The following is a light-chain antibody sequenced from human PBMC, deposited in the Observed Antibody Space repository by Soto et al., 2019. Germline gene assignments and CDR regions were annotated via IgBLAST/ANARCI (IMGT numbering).Light chain of an antibody. Sequence: QSVLTQPPSASGTPGKRVTISCSGSSSNIGSNTVNWYQQLPGTAPKLLIYSNNQLPSGVPDRFSGSKSGTSASLAISGLQSEDEADYYCAAWDDSLNGPHVVFGGGTKLTVL. CDR3: AAWDDSLNGPHVV. CDR1: SSNIGSNT. J-gene: IGLJ2*01. CDR2: SNN. V-gene: IGLV1-44*01.